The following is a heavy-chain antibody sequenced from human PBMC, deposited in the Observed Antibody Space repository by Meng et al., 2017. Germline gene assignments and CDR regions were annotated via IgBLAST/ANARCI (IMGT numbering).Heavy chain of an antibody. V-gene: IGHV3-33*01. J-gene: IGHJ4*02. CDR2: IWYDGSNK. Sequence: QVQWGGSGGGVVQPGRSLRLSCAASGFTFSSYGMHWVRQAPGKGLEWVAVIWYDGSNKYYADSVKGRFTISRDNSKNTLYLQMNSLRAEDTAVYYCARVVYSSGWSFDYWGQGTLVTVSS. D-gene: IGHD6-19*01. CDR3: ARVVYSSGWSFDY. CDR1: GFTFSSYG.